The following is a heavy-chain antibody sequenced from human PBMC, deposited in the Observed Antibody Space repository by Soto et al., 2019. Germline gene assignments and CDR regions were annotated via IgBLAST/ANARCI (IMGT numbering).Heavy chain of an antibody. CDR2: INPNSGGT. Sequence: QVQLVQSGAEVKKPGASVKVSCKASGYTFTGYYMHWVRQAPGQGLEWMGWINPNSGGTNYAQKFQGWVTMTRDTCISTVFMELIRLRSDDTSVYYCARSTHYYYIMDVWGQGTTVTVSS. V-gene: IGHV1-2*04. J-gene: IGHJ6*02. CDR3: ARSTHYYYIMDV. CDR1: GYTFTGYY.